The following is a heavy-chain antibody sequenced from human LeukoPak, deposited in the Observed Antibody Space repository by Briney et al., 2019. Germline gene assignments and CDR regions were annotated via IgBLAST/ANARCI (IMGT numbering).Heavy chain of an antibody. Sequence: GGSLRLSCTASGFTFSSYSMNWVRQAPGKGLEWVSSISSSSSYINYADSVRGRFTISRDNAKNSLFLQMDSLRGEDTAVYYCARCTTGKTFGSLREIKKSREIDFWGQGTLVTVSS. CDR1: GFTFSSYS. V-gene: IGHV3-21*01. CDR2: ISSSSSYI. CDR3: ARCTTGKTFGSLREIKKSREIDF. J-gene: IGHJ4*02. D-gene: IGHD1-1*01.